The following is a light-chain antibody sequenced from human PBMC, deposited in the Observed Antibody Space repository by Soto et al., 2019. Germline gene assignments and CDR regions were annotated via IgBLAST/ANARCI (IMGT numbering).Light chain of an antibody. J-gene: IGLJ3*02. Sequence: QSVLTQPASVSGSPGQSITVSCTGTISDVGSYNLVSWYQQYPGKAPKLMIFEGNKRPSGVSDRFSGSKSGNTASLTISGLQAEDEADYYCCSYAGCYTWVFGGGTKVTVL. CDR3: CSYAGCYTWV. CDR2: EGN. CDR1: ISDVGSYNL. V-gene: IGLV2-23*01.